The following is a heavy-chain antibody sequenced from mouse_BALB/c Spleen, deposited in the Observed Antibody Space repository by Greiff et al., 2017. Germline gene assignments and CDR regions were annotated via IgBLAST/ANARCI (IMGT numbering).Heavy chain of an antibody. Sequence: VQLQESAAELARPGASVKMSCKASGYTFTSYTMHWVKQRPGQGLEWIGYINPSSGYTEYNQKFKDKTTLTADKSSSTAYMQLSSLTSEDSAVYYCARGGITTTGYYAMDYWGQGTSVTVSS. CDR1: GYTFTSYT. J-gene: IGHJ4*01. D-gene: IGHD2-4*01. V-gene: IGHV1-4*02. CDR3: ARGGITTTGYYAMDY. CDR2: INPSSGYT.